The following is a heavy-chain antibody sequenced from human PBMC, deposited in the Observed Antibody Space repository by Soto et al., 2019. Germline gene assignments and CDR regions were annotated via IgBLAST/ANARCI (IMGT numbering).Heavy chain of an antibody. Sequence: QVQLQESGPGLVKPSETLSLICTVSGDSINNFYWSWIRQSPGKGLEWIAYIYANGNTNHNPSLKRRVALSIDTSRSQFSLNLTSVTAADTAVYFCARGRSNGAFDSWGQGALVTGSS. J-gene: IGHJ4*02. CDR3: ARGRSNGAFDS. D-gene: IGHD1-26*01. CDR2: IYANGNT. CDR1: GDSINNFY. V-gene: IGHV4-4*09.